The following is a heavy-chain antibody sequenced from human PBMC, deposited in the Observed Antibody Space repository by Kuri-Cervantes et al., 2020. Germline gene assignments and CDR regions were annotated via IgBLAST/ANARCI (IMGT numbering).Heavy chain of an antibody. Sequence: SETLSLTCTVSGGSISSGDYYWSWIRQPPGKGLEWIGYIYYSGSTNYNPSLKSRVTISVDTSKNQFSLKLSSVTAADTAVYYCARGGGASFDYWGQGTLVTVSS. CDR3: ARGGGASFDY. V-gene: IGHV4-61*08. J-gene: IGHJ4*02. D-gene: IGHD4-17*01. CDR1: GGSISSGDYY. CDR2: IYYSGST.